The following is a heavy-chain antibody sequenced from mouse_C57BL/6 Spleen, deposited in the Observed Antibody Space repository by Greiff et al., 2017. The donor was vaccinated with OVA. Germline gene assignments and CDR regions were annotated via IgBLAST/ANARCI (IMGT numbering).Heavy chain of an antibody. D-gene: IGHD3-2*02. CDR3: ASPLDSSGSDD. CDR2: IYPGSGST. Sequence: QVQLQQSGAELVKPGASVKMSCKASGYTFTSYWITWVKQRPGQGLEWIGDIYPGSGSTNYNEKFKSKATLTVDTSSSTAYMQLSSLTSEDSAVYYCASPLDSSGSDDWGQGTTLTVSS. CDR1: GYTFTSYW. V-gene: IGHV1-55*01. J-gene: IGHJ2*01.